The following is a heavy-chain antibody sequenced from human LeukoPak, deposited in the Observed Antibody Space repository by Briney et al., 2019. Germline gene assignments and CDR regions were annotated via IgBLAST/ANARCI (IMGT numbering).Heavy chain of an antibody. CDR2: ISDSGGRT. CDR1: GITLSNYG. Sequence: PGGSLRLSCAVSGITLSNYGMSWVRQAPGKGLEWVAGISDSGGRTNYADSVKGRFTISRDNSKNTLYLQMNSLRAEDTTVYYCAKGGYGIVVVPAAPFDYWGQGTLVTVSS. D-gene: IGHD2-2*01. CDR3: AKGGYGIVVVPAAPFDY. J-gene: IGHJ4*02. V-gene: IGHV3-23*01.